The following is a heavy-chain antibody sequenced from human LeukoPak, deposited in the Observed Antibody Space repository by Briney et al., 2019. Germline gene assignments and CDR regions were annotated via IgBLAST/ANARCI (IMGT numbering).Heavy chain of an antibody. Sequence: GGSLRLSCAASGFTFSNYWMHWVRQAPGKGLVWVSRINTDGSSTSYVDSVKGRFTISRDNAKNTLYLQMNSLRAEDTAVYYCAELGITMIGGVWGKGTTVTISS. V-gene: IGHV3-74*01. J-gene: IGHJ6*04. CDR1: GFTFSNYW. CDR2: INTDGSST. D-gene: IGHD3-10*02. CDR3: AELGITMIGGV.